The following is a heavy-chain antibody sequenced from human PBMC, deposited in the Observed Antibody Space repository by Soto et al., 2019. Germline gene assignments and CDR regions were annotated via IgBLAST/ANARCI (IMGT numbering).Heavy chain of an antibody. Sequence: PSESLSLTCAVSGYSISSTKWGGWIRQPPGKRLEWIGYIPYSGHASYSPSLEGRVTISADTSKNQFSLKLTSVTAADTALYYCVKGGSHWFGPWGQGVLVTVSS. CDR2: IPYSGHA. V-gene: IGHV4-28*03. J-gene: IGHJ5*02. CDR3: VKGGSHWFGP. CDR1: GYSISSTKW. D-gene: IGHD3-10*01.